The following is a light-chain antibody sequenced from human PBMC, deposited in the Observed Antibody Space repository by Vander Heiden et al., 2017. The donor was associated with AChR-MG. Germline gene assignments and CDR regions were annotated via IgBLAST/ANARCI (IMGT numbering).Light chain of an antibody. V-gene: IGLV6-57*03. CDR3: QSYDDTNHGV. Sequence: NFVLTQPHSVSESPGKTVTISCTRSGGSLARHYVQWYQQRPGSAPTTVIFEDNHRPSGVPDRFSGSIDSSSNSASLIISGLKTEDEADYYCQSYDDTNHGVFGGGTKLTVL. CDR1: GGSLARHY. CDR2: EDN. J-gene: IGLJ2*01.